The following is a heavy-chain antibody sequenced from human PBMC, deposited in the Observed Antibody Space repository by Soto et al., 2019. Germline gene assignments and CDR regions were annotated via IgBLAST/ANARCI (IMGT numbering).Heavy chain of an antibody. D-gene: IGHD6-19*01. Sequence: PGGSLRLSCAASGFTFSNAWMNWVRQAPGKGLEWVGRIKSKTDGGTTDYAAPVKGRFTISRDDSKNTLYLQMNSLKTEDTAVYYCTTGITPPGYSSGWYYFDYWGQGTLVTVSS. CDR3: TTGITPPGYSSGWYYFDY. V-gene: IGHV3-15*07. J-gene: IGHJ4*02. CDR1: GFTFSNAW. CDR2: IKSKTDGGTT.